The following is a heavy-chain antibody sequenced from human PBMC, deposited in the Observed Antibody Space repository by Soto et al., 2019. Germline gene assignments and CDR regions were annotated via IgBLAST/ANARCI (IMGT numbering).Heavy chain of an antibody. Sequence: QVQLVESGGGVVQPGRSLRLSCAASGFTFSSYGMHWVRQAPGKGLEWVAVIWYDGSNKYYADSVKGRFTISRDNSKNTLYRQSNSLRAEDTAVYYCARVADRYYYGSETFDYWGQGTLVTVSS. J-gene: IGHJ4*02. CDR2: IWYDGSNK. D-gene: IGHD3-10*01. V-gene: IGHV3-33*01. CDR3: ARVADRYYYGSETFDY. CDR1: GFTFSSYG.